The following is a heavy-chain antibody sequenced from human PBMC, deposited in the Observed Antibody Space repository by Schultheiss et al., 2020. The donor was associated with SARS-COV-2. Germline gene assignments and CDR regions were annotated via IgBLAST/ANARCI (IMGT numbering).Heavy chain of an antibody. CDR2: IFSGGST. CDR1: GFTFSSYA. Sequence: GGSLRLSCAASGFTFSSYAMSWARQAPGEGLEWVSVIFSGGSTYYSDSMKGRFTISRDNSKNTLYLQMSSLRAEDTAVYYCVLKGSFDYWGQGTLVTVSS. CDR3: VLKGSFDY. J-gene: IGHJ4*02. V-gene: IGHV3-66*02.